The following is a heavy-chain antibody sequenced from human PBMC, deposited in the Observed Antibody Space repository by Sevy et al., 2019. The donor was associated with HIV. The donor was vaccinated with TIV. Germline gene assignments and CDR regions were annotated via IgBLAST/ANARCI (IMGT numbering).Heavy chain of an antibody. CDR3: TRGVTKIIGGGYYFDY. V-gene: IGHV1-69*13. CDR1: GVTFNSYA. D-gene: IGHD3-22*01. J-gene: IGHJ4*02. Sequence: ASVKVSCKASGVTFNSYAFHWVRQAPGQGLEWMGGIIPMFGTTDYAQKFQGRVTISADESTSKVYMEQSSLRSEDTAVYYCTRGVTKIIGGGYYFDYWGQGTLVTVSS. CDR2: IIPMFGTT.